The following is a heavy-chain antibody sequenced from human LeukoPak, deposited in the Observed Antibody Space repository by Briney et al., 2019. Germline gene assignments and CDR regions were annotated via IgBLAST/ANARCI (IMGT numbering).Heavy chain of an antibody. CDR2: IKQDGNEK. D-gene: IGHD4-17*01. J-gene: IGHJ5*02. CDR1: GFTFSRYC. V-gene: IGHV3-7*01. CDR3: ARDGPDYGDFNWFAP. Sequence: GGSLRLSCAASGFTFSRYCMSWVRQAPGKGLEWVATIKQDGNEKFYMDSVKGRFTISRDNAKNSLYLKMSSLRAEDTATYYCARDGPDYGDFNWFAPWGQGTLVTVSS.